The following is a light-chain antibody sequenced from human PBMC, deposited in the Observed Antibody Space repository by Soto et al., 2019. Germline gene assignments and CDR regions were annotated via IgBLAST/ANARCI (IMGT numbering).Light chain of an antibody. Sequence: EIVLTQSPGTLSVSPGERATLSCRASQTISSNYLAWYQQKPGQAHSLLSYGTSSRATGIPDRFSGSGSGTDFTLTISRLEPEDSAIYYCQQYGSWTFGQGTKVEIK. CDR2: GTS. CDR3: QQYGSWT. V-gene: IGKV3-20*01. CDR1: QTISSNY. J-gene: IGKJ1*01.